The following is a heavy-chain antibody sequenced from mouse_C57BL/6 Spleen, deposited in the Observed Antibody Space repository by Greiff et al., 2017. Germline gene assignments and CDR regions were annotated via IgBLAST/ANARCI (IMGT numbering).Heavy chain of an antibody. CDR3: TNAFYYGSSPYFDY. V-gene: IGHV14-1*01. CDR2: IDPEDGAT. Sequence: EVQLQQSGAELVRPGASVKLSCTASGFNIKDYYMHWVKQRPEQGLEWIGRIDPEDGATEYAPKFQGKATMTADTSSNTAYLQLSSLTSEDTAVYYCTNAFYYGSSPYFDYWGQGTTLTVSS. J-gene: IGHJ2*01. CDR1: GFNIKDYY. D-gene: IGHD1-1*01.